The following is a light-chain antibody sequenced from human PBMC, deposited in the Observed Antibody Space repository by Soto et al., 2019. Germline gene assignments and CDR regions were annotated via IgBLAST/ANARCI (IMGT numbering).Light chain of an antibody. CDR2: GAS. CDR1: QDIKNY. Sequence: DIQMTQSPSSLSAFVGDRVTITCRASQDIKNYLAWYEHKPGKVPKLLIYGASTLQSGVPSRFSGSGSGTEFTLTISSLQPEDVATYYCQKYDSAPWTFGQGTKVEIK. CDR3: QKYDSAPWT. V-gene: IGKV1-27*01. J-gene: IGKJ1*01.